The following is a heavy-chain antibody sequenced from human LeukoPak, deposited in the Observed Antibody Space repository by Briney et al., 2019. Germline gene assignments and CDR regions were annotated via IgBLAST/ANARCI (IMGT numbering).Heavy chain of an antibody. J-gene: IGHJ4*02. Sequence: GASVTVSCKASGGTFSSYAISWVRQAPGQGLEWMGGIIPIFGTANYAQKFQGRVTITADESTSTAYMELSSLRSEDTAVYYCARTVVPAAIDYWGQGTLVTVSS. CDR2: IIPIFGTA. CDR1: GGTFSSYA. CDR3: ARTVVPAAIDY. D-gene: IGHD2-2*01. V-gene: IGHV1-69*13.